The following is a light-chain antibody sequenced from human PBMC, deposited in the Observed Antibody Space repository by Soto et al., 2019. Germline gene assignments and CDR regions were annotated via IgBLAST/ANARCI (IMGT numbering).Light chain of an antibody. Sequence: DIQMTQSPSSLSASVGDRVTINCRASQSISSYLNWYQQKPGKAPKLLIYAASSLQSGVPSRFSGSGSGTDFTLTISSLQPEDFAVYYCQYYGSSPTTFGQGTKGDIK. CDR1: QSISSY. CDR2: AAS. V-gene: IGKV1-39*02. J-gene: IGKJ1*01. CDR3: QYYGSSPTT.